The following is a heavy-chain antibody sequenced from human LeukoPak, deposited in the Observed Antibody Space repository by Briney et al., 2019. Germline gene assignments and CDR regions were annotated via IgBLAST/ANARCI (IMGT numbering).Heavy chain of an antibody. V-gene: IGHV4-34*01. Sequence: SETLSLTCAVYGGSFISGYYWTFIRQTPEKGLEWIGEIHHSGSTNYNPNYNPSIKRRVTISLDTSKNQVSLKLTSVTAADTALYYCAPFRWAVGFEYWGQGTLVTVSS. CDR2: IHHSGST. J-gene: IGHJ4*02. D-gene: IGHD6-13*01. CDR3: APFRWAVGFEY. CDR1: GGSFISGYY.